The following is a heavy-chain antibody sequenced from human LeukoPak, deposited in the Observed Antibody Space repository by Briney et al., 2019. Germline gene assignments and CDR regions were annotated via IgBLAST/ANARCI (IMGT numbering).Heavy chain of an antibody. D-gene: IGHD6-19*01. CDR2: INTDGTVT. CDR1: GFTFSKYW. CDR3: ATKQWLAPPPDS. V-gene: IGHV3-74*01. J-gene: IGHJ4*02. Sequence: PGGSLTLSCAASGFTFSKYWMLWVRQAPGKGLESVSRINTDGTVTTYAESVKGRFTVSRDNADNTMFLQMNSVRDEDTAVYYCATKQWLAPPPDSWGQGTPVTVSS.